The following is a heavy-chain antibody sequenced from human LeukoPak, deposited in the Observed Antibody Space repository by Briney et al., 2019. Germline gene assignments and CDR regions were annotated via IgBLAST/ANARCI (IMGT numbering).Heavy chain of an antibody. D-gene: IGHD3-16*01. CDR1: GFTFSSYE. CDR3: ANNRRGSPVY. J-gene: IGHJ4*02. CDR2: ISSSGSTI. V-gene: IGHV3-48*03. Sequence: GGSLRLSCAASGFTFSSYEMNWVRQAPGKGLEWVSYISSSGSTIYYADSVKGRFTISRDNAKNTPYLQMNSLRAEDTAVYYCANNRRGSPVYWGQGTLVTVSS.